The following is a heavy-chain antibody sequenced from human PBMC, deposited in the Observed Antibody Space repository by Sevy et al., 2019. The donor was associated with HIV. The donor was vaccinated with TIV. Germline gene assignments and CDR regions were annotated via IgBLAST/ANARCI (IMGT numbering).Heavy chain of an antibody. D-gene: IGHD6-19*01. J-gene: IGHJ4*02. CDR1: GLTFSSYA. V-gene: IGHV3-30-3*01. Sequence: GGSLRLSCAACGLTFSSYAMHWVRQAPGKGLKWVAVISYDGSNKYYADSVKGRFTISRDFSKNTLYLQMNSLRAEDTAVYYCAREVPVAVFQFDYWGQRTLVTVSS. CDR3: AREVPVAVFQFDY. CDR2: ISYDGSNK.